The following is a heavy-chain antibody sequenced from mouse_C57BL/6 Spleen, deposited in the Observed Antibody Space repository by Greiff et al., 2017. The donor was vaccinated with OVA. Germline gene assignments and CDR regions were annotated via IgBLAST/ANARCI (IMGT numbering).Heavy chain of an antibody. D-gene: IGHD2-4*01. Sequence: QVQLQQSGPELVKPGASVKISCKASGYAFSSSWMNWVKQRPGKGLEWIGRIYPGDGDTNYNGKFKGKATLTADKSSSTAYMQLSSLTSEDSAVYFCARPYYDYDDAGGYYAMDYWGQGTSVTVSS. CDR3: ARPYYDYDDAGGYYAMDY. CDR2: IYPGDGDT. J-gene: IGHJ4*01. V-gene: IGHV1-82*01. CDR1: GYAFSSSW.